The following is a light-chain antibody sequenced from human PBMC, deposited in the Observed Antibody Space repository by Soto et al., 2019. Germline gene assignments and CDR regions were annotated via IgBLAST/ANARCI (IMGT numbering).Light chain of an antibody. Sequence: QSALTQPPSASGSPGQSVTISCTGTTSDVGDYNYVSWYQHHPGKAPKLMIYEVSKRPSGVPDRFSGSKSGNTASLPVSGLQADDEADYYCSSYAGSNNFVVCGGGTKLTVL. V-gene: IGLV2-8*01. CDR1: TSDVGDYNY. CDR2: EVS. CDR3: SSYAGSNNFVV. J-gene: IGLJ2*01.